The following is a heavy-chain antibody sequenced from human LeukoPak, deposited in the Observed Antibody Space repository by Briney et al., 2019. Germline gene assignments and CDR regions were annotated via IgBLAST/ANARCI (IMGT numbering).Heavy chain of an antibody. CDR1: GFTFSSYG. V-gene: IGHV3-33*01. CDR3: AREVCGYYDSSGDCWFDP. Sequence: TGRSLRLSCAASGFTFSSYGMHWVRQAPGKGLEWVAVIWYDGSNKYYADSVKGQFTISRDNSKNTLYLQMNSLRAEDTAVYYCAREVCGYYDSSGDCWFDPWGQGTLVTVSS. CDR2: IWYDGSNK. J-gene: IGHJ5*02. D-gene: IGHD3-22*01.